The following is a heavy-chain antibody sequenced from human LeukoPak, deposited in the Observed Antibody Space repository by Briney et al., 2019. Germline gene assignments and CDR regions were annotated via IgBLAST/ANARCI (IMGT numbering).Heavy chain of an antibody. CDR2: INPNSGGT. CDR1: GYTFTSYY. J-gene: IGHJ6*02. V-gene: IGHV1-2*02. CDR3: ARVRDIVVVPAALDYYYGMDV. Sequence: ASVKVSCKASGYTFTSYYMHWVRQAPGQGLEWMGWINPNSGGTNYAQKFQGRVTMTRDTSISTAYMELSMLRSDDTAVYYCARVRDIVVVPAALDYYYGMDVWGQGTTVTVSS. D-gene: IGHD2-2*01.